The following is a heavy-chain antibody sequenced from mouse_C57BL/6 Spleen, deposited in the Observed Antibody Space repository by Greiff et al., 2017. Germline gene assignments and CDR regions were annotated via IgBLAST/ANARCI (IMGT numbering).Heavy chain of an antibody. D-gene: IGHD1-1*01. CDR3: AREGYYGSSLFDY. CDR2: IYPGDGDT. CDR1: GYAFSSSW. J-gene: IGHJ2*01. V-gene: IGHV1-82*01. Sequence: QVQLQQSGPELVKPGASVKISCKASGYAFSSSWMNWVKQRPGKGLEWIGRIYPGDGDTNYNGKFKGTATLTADKSSSTAYMQLSSLTSEDSAVYFCAREGYYGSSLFDYWGQGTTLTVSS.